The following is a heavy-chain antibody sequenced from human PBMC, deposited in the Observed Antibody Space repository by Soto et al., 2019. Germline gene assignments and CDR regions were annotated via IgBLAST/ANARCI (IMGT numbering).Heavy chain of an antibody. V-gene: IGHV1-46*01. CDR1: GYTFTSYY. J-gene: IGHJ4*02. D-gene: IGHD6-13*01. CDR2: INPSGAST. CDR3: ARDSSSWYIPLDY. Sequence: GASVKVSCKASGYTFTSYYIHWVRQAPGQGLEWVGLINPSGASTTYAQKFQGRVTMTRDTSTSTAYMELSSLRSEDTAVYYCARDSSSWYIPLDYWGQGTLVTVSS.